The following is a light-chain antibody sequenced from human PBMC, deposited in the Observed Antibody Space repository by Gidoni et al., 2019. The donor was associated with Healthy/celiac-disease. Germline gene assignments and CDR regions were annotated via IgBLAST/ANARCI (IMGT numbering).Light chain of an antibody. J-gene: IGKJ1*01. CDR2: AAS. CDR3: QQSYSTPPAWT. Sequence: LQITQSPSSLSASVGDRVTITCRASQSISSYLNWYQQKPGKAPKLLIYAASSLQSGVPSRFSGSGSGTDFTLTISSLQPEDFATYYCQQSYSTPPAWTFGQGTKVEIK. V-gene: IGKV1-39*01. CDR1: QSISSY.